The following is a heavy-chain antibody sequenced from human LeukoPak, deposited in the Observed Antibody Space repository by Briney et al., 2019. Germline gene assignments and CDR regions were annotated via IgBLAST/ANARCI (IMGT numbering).Heavy chain of an antibody. D-gene: IGHD4-17*01. CDR3: ARQYGDYEGIDY. CDR1: GGSISSSSYY. Sequence: PSETLSLTCTVSGGSISSSSYYWGWIRQPPGKGLEWIGSIYYSGSTYYNPSLKSRVTISVDTSKNQFSLKLSSVTAADTAVYYCARQYGDYEGIDYWGQGTLVTVSS. J-gene: IGHJ4*02. CDR2: IYYSGST. V-gene: IGHV4-39*01.